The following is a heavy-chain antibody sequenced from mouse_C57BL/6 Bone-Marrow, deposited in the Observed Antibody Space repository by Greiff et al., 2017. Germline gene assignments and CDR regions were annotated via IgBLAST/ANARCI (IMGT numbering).Heavy chain of an antibody. Sequence: VQLQQSGPELVKPGASVKISCKASGYSFTDYNMNWVKQSTGKSLEWIGVINPNYGTTSYNQKFKGKATLTVDQSSSTAYMQLNSLTSEDSAVYYCARSRYYGSSYDAMDYWGQGTSVTV. J-gene: IGHJ4*01. CDR2: INPNYGTT. V-gene: IGHV1-39*01. CDR1: GYSFTDYN. CDR3: ARSRYYGSSYDAMDY. D-gene: IGHD1-1*01.